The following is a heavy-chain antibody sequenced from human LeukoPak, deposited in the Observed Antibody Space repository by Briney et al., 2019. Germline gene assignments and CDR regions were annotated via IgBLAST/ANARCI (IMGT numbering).Heavy chain of an antibody. D-gene: IGHD3-10*01. Sequence: HPGRSLRLSCAASGFTFDDYAMHWVRQAPGKGLEWVSGISWNSGSIGYADSVKGRFTISRDNAKNSLYLQMDSLRDEDTALYYCAKGLITMVRGAPSLWGQGTLVTVSS. J-gene: IGHJ4*02. V-gene: IGHV3-9*01. CDR2: ISWNSGSI. CDR1: GFTFDDYA. CDR3: AKGLITMVRGAPSL.